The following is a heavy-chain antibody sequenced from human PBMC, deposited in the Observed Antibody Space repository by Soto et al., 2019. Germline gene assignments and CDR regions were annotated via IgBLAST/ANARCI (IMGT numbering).Heavy chain of an antibody. Sequence: QVQLVESGGGVVQPGRSLRLSCAASGFTFSSYAMHWVRQAPGKGLEWVAVISYDGSNKYYADSVKGRFTISRDNSKNTLYLQMNSLRAEDTAVYYCARDLGSTNIAVAGTGDYYYYGMDVWGQGTTVTVSS. CDR3: ARDLGSTNIAVAGTGDYYYYGMDV. CDR2: ISYDGSNK. CDR1: GFTFSSYA. V-gene: IGHV3-30-3*01. J-gene: IGHJ6*02. D-gene: IGHD6-19*01.